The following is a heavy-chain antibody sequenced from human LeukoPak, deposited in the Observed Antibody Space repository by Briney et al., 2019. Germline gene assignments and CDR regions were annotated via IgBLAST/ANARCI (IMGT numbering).Heavy chain of an antibody. J-gene: IGHJ4*02. CDR1: GFIVSTNY. D-gene: IGHD3-22*01. CDR3: AKDRDYDSSGPPGDY. V-gene: IGHV3-66*01. Sequence: GGSLRLSCAASGFIVSTNYMSWVRQAPGKGLEWVSGIYSDGSTFYTDSVKGRFTISRDNSKNTLYLQMNSLRAEDTAVYYCAKDRDYDSSGPPGDYWGQGTLVTVSS. CDR2: IYSDGST.